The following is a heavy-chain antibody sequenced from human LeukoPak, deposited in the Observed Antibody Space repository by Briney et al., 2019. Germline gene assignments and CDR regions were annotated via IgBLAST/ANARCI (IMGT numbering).Heavy chain of an antibody. D-gene: IGHD3-22*01. Sequence: GGSLRLSCAASGFTFDDYAMHWVRQAPGKGLEWVSGISWNSGSIGYADSVKGRFTISRDNAKNSLYLQMNSRRAEDTALYYCAKDIKYYYDSSGYPDYWGQGTLVTVSS. J-gene: IGHJ4*02. CDR3: AKDIKYYYDSSGYPDY. V-gene: IGHV3-9*01. CDR1: GFTFDDYA. CDR2: ISWNSGSI.